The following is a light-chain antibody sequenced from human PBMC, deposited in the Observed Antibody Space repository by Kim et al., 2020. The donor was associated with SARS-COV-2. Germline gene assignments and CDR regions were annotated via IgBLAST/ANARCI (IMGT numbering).Light chain of an antibody. CDR3: SSYASSNAWV. CDR1: TSDVGYYNY. V-gene: IGLV2-8*01. Sequence: GQTVTISCPGTTSDVGYYNYVSWYQQHPGKAPKLMIYEVTKRPSGVPDRFSGSKSGNTASLTVSGLQAEDEADYYCSSYASSNAWVFGGGTQLTVL. J-gene: IGLJ3*02. CDR2: EVT.